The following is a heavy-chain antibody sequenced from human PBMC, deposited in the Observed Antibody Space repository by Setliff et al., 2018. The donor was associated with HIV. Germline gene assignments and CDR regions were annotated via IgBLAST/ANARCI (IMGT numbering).Heavy chain of an antibody. D-gene: IGHD5-12*01. CDR3: ARDNRTGYSGGWPLDY. CDR2: INPNTGGT. V-gene: IGHV1-2*02. Sequence: GASVKVSCKASGYFFTAYYMHWVRQAPGQGLEWMAWINPNTGGTQYAQKFQGRVTVTRDTPISTAYMEIKELTSDDTADYYCARDNRTGYSGGWPLDYWGQGTVVTVSS. CDR1: GYFFTAYY. J-gene: IGHJ4*02.